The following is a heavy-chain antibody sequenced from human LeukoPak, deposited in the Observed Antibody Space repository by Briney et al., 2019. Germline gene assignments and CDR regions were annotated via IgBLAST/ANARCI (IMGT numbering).Heavy chain of an antibody. Sequence: GGSLRLSCAASGFTVSSNYMSWVRQAPGKGLEWVSVIYSGGSTYYADSVKGRFTISRDNSKNTLYLQMNSLRAEDTAVYYCTRDQGGTTAPYFDYWDQGTLVTVSS. V-gene: IGHV3-66*01. D-gene: IGHD1-7*01. CDR3: TRDQGGTTAPYFDY. J-gene: IGHJ4*02. CDR1: GFTVSSNY. CDR2: IYSGGST.